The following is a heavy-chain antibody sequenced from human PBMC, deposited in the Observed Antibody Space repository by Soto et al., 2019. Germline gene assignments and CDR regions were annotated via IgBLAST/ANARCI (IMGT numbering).Heavy chain of an antibody. CDR1: GFTFSSYA. Sequence: PGGSLRLSCVASGFTFSSYAMSWVRQAPGKGLEWVSGITGGGGNTFYVDSVKGRFTISRDNAKNTLYLQMQSLRDEDTARYFCANKRWDVNADNGSRYSHYGMDVWGQGTTVTV. J-gene: IGHJ6*02. D-gene: IGHD2-15*01. V-gene: IGHV3-23*01. CDR2: ITGGGGNT. CDR3: ANKRWDVNADNGSRYSHYGMDV.